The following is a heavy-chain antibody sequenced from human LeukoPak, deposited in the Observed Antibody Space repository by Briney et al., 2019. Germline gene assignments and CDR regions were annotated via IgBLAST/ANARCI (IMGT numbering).Heavy chain of an antibody. V-gene: IGHV1-2*02. CDR3: ASLWFGELLNDVGYFDY. Sequence: ASVKLSCKSSGYTFTGYYMHWVRQAPGQGLEWMGLINPNSGGTNYAQKFQGRVTMARDTSISTAYMELSRLRSDDTAVYYCASLWFGELLNDVGYFDYWGQGTLVTVSS. CDR2: INPNSGGT. J-gene: IGHJ4*02. D-gene: IGHD3-10*01. CDR1: GYTFTGYY.